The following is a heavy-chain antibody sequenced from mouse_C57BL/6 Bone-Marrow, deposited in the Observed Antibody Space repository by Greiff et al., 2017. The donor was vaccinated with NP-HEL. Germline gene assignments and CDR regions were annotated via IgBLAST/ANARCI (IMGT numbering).Heavy chain of an antibody. CDR2: ISPRDGST. CDR1: GYTFTSYD. V-gene: IGHV1-85*01. Sequence: QVQLKESGPELVKPGASVKLSCKASGYTFTSYDINWVKQRPGQGLEWIGWISPRDGSTKYNEKFKGKATLTVDTSSSTAYMELHSLTSEDSAVYFCARRWGAMDYWGQGTSVTVSS. D-gene: IGHD1-1*02. CDR3: ARRWGAMDY. J-gene: IGHJ4*01.